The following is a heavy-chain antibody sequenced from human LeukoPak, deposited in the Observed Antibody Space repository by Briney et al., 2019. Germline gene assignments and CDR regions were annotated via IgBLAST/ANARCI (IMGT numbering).Heavy chain of an antibody. CDR2: ISAYNGNT. D-gene: IGHD3-9*01. CDR1: GYTFTSYG. CDR3: AKTPSPLRYFDWLTPYYYGMDV. Sequence: ASVKVSCKASGYTFTSYGISWVRQAPGQGLEWMGWISAYNGNTNYAQKLQGRVTMTTDTSTSTAYMELRSLRSDDTSVYYCAKTPSPLRYFDWLTPYYYGMDVWGQGTTVTVSS. J-gene: IGHJ6*02. V-gene: IGHV1-18*01.